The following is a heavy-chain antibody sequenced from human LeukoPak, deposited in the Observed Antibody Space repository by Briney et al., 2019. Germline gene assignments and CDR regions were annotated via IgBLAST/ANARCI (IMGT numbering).Heavy chain of an antibody. J-gene: IGHJ6*02. D-gene: IGHD2-21*01. CDR1: GGTFSSYA. V-gene: IGHV1-69*13. Sequence: ASVKDSCKASGGTFSSYAISWVRQAPGQGLEWMGGIIPIFGTANYAQKFQGRVTITADESTSTAYMELSSLRSEDTAVYYCARARGGERYYYGMDVWGQGTTVTVSS. CDR3: ARARGGERYYYGMDV. CDR2: IIPIFGTA.